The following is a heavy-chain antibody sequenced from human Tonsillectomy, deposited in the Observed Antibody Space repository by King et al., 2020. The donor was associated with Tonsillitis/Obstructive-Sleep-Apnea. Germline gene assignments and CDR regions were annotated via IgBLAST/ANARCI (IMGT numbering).Heavy chain of an antibody. CDR1: GFTFSSYS. J-gene: IGHJ4*02. Sequence: QLVQSGGGLVKPGGSLRLSCAASGFTFSSYSMTWVRQAAGKGLEWVSSISSSSGYINYPDSVKGRFTISRDNAKNSLYLQMNSLRAEDTVVYYCARVLPGGNCYSDWGQGTLVTVSS. CDR3: ARVLPGGNCYSD. V-gene: IGHV3-21*01. CDR2: ISSSSGYI. D-gene: IGHD2-15*01.